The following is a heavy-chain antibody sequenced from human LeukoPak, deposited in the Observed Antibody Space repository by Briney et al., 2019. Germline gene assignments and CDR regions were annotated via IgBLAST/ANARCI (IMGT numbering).Heavy chain of an antibody. J-gene: IGHJ5*02. D-gene: IGHD2-15*01. CDR1: GYIFTGYY. CDR3: ARGPPEYCSGGSCYSGRTWIDH. CDR2: INPNRGGA. Sequence: ASVKVSCKTSGYIFTGYYIHWLRQAPGQGLEWVGWINPNRGGADYAQKFQGRVTMTRDTSINTVYMALSSLRSDDTAIYSCARGPPEYCSGGSCYSGRTWIDHWGQGTLVTVSS. V-gene: IGHV1-2*02.